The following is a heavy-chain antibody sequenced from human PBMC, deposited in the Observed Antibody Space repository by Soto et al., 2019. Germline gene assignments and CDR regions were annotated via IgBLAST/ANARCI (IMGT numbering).Heavy chain of an antibody. D-gene: IGHD6-19*01. Sequence: RQAPGKGLEWVSAISGSGGSTYYADSVKGRFTISRDNSKNTLYLQMNSLRAEDTAVYYCAKPRSTDPAGYSSGWYLDYWGQGTLVTVSS. CDR2: ISGSGGST. CDR3: AKPRSTDPAGYSSGWYLDY. J-gene: IGHJ4*02. V-gene: IGHV3-23*01.